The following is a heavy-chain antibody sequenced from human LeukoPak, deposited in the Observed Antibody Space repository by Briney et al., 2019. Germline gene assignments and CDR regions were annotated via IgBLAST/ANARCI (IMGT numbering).Heavy chain of an antibody. J-gene: IGHJ5*02. CDR2: ISSSSSTI. V-gene: IGHV3-48*04. CDR1: GFTFSSYW. Sequence: GGTLRLSCAASGFTFSSYWMHSVRQAPGQELEGVSSISSSSSTIYYAESLKGRFTISRDNAKNSLYLHMSSLRAEDTAGFYWASLIAARGPVDPWGQGTLVTGSS. CDR3: ASLIAARGPVDP. D-gene: IGHD6-6*01.